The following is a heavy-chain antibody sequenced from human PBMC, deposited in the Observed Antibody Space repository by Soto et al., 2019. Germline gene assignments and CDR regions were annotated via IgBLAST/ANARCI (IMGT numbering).Heavy chain of an antibody. V-gene: IGHV3-30-3*01. D-gene: IGHD2-21*02. CDR1: GFTFSNYA. CDR2: ISYDGSND. CDR3: ARSVVTASPHYFQH. J-gene: IGHJ1*01. Sequence: SLRLSCAASGFTFSNYAMHWVRQAPGKGLEWVSLISYDGSNDYYADSVKGRFSISRDNSKNTLYLQMNSLRAEDTAVYYCARSVVTASPHYFQHWGQGTLVTVSS.